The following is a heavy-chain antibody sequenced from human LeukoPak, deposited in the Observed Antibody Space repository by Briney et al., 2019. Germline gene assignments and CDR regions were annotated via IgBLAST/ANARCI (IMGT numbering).Heavy chain of an antibody. J-gene: IGHJ3*02. V-gene: IGHV4-34*01. CDR3: ARGPLEWLLSDAFDI. CDR2: INHSGST. CDR1: GGSFSGYY. Sequence: SETLSLTCAVYGGSFSGYYWSWIRQPPGKGLEWIGEINHSGSTNYNPSLKSRVTISVDTSKNQFSLKLSSVTAADTAVYYCARGPLEWLLSDAFDIWGQGTMVTVSS. D-gene: IGHD3-3*01.